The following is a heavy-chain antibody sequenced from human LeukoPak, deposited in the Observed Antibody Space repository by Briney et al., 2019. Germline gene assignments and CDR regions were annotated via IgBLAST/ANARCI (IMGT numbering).Heavy chain of an antibody. CDR2: IIPIFGTA. Sequence: GASVKVSCKASGGTFSSYAISWVRQAPGQGLEWMGGIIPIFGTANYAQKFQGRVTITADESTSTAYMELSSLRSEDTAVYYCSRGSTDSSGLFDYWGQGTLVTVSS. D-gene: IGHD3-22*01. V-gene: IGHV1-69*01. CDR3: SRGSTDSSGLFDY. CDR1: GGTFSSYA. J-gene: IGHJ4*02.